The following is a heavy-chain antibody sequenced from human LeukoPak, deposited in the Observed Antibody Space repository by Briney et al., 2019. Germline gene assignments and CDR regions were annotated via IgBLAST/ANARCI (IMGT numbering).Heavy chain of an antibody. CDR2: ISSSSTTI. Sequence: PGGSLRLSCAASGFSFRDYYMSWIRQSPGKGLEWISYISSSSTTIYYADSVKGRFTISRDNAKNSLSLQMNSLRADDTAVYYCARDPRGFSYHTYDYWGQGTRVTVSS. CDR3: ARDPRGFSYHTYDY. J-gene: IGHJ4*02. CDR1: GFSFRDYY. D-gene: IGHD5-18*01. V-gene: IGHV3-11*04.